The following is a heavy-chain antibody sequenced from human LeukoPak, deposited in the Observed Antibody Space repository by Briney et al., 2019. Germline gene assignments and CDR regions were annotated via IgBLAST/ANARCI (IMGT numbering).Heavy chain of an antibody. CDR1: GYTFSSYA. D-gene: IGHD2-2*01. CDR3: ARQGPGFCGSTSCYGVDS. CDR2: INTKTGNP. V-gene: IGHV7-4-1*02. Sequence: WASVKVSCKASGYTFSSYAMNWVRQAPGQGLEWMGWINTKTGNPTYAQGFTGRFVFSLDTSVSTAYLQISNLKAEDTAVYYCARQGPGFCGSTSCYGVDSWGQGTLVTVSS. J-gene: IGHJ4*02.